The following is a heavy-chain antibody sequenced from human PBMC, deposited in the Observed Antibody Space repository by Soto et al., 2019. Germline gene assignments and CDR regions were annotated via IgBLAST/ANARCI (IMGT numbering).Heavy chain of an antibody. D-gene: IGHD1-26*01. Sequence: GGSLRLSCAASGFTFSSYAMSWVRQAPGKGQEWVSAISGSGCSTYYADPVKGRFTISRDNSKNTLYLQMNSLRAEDTGVYYCAKVWRVVVGATTYFDYWGQGTLVTVSS. J-gene: IGHJ4*02. V-gene: IGHV3-23*01. CDR2: ISGSGCST. CDR1: GFTFSSYA. CDR3: AKVWRVVVGATTYFDY.